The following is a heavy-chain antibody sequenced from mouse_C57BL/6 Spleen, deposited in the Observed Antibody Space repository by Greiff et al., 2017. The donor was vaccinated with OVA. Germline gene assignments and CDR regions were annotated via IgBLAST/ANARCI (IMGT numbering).Heavy chain of an antibody. Sequence: EVKLMESGPELVKPGASVKMSCKASGYTFTDYNMHWVKQSHGKSLEWIGYINPNNGGTSYNQKFKGKATLTVNKSSSTAYMELRSLTSEDSAVYYCAREEYYYGSSAWFAYWGQGTLVTVSA. J-gene: IGHJ3*01. CDR2: INPNNGGT. D-gene: IGHD1-1*01. CDR1: GYTFTDYN. V-gene: IGHV1-22*01. CDR3: AREEYYYGSSAWFAY.